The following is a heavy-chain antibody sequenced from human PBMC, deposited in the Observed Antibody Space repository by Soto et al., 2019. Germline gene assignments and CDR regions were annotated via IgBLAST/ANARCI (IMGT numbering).Heavy chain of an antibody. Sequence: QLQLQESGPGLVKPSETLSLTCTVSGGSISSSSYYWGWIRQPPGKGLEWIGSIYYSGSTYYNPSLKSRVTISVDTSKNQFSLKLSSVTAADTAVYYCARQAKGNYFDYWGQGTLVTVSS. CDR1: GGSISSSSYY. CDR3: ARQAKGNYFDY. J-gene: IGHJ4*02. V-gene: IGHV4-39*01. CDR2: IYYSGST.